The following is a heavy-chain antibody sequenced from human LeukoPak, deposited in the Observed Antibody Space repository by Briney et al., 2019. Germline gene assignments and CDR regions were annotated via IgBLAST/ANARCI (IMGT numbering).Heavy chain of an antibody. CDR2: IRYDGSNK. V-gene: IGHV3-30*02. CDR1: GFTFSSYG. Sequence: PGGSLRLSCAASGFTFSSYGMHCVRQAPGKGLEWVALIRYDGSNKYYADSVKGRFTISRDNSKNTLYLQMKSLRAEDTAVYYCATQATRIVVVPAAIDYWGQGTLVTVSS. D-gene: IGHD2-2*01. CDR3: ATQATRIVVVPAAIDY. J-gene: IGHJ4*02.